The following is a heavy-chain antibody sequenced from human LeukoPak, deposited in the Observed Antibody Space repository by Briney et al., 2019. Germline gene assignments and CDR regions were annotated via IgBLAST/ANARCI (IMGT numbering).Heavy chain of an antibody. D-gene: IGHD5-24*01. CDR1: GFTFSDYY. Sequence: PGGSLRLSCAASGFTFSDYYMNWIRQAPGKGLEWISYISGSGSIIYYADSVKGRFTTSRDNAKNSLYLQMNSLRAEDTAVYYCARSGMATNWGQGTLVTVSS. CDR2: ISGSGSII. V-gene: IGHV3-11*01. CDR3: ARSGMATN. J-gene: IGHJ4*02.